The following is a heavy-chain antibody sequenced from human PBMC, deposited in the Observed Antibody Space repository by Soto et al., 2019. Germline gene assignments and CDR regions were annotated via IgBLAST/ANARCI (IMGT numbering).Heavy chain of an antibody. J-gene: IGHJ4*02. Sequence: PSETLSLTCTVSGGSVSSGSYYWSWIRQPPGKGLEWIGYIYYSGSTNYNPSLKSRVTISVDTSKNQFSLKLSSVTAADTAVYYCARGWMAIIGSYFDYWGQGTLVTVSS. D-gene: IGHD2-21*01. CDR1: GGSVSSGSYY. V-gene: IGHV4-61*01. CDR2: IYYSGST. CDR3: ARGWMAIIGSYFDY.